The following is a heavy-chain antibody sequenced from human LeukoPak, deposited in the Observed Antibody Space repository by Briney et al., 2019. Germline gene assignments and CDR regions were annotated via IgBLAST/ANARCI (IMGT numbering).Heavy chain of an antibody. CDR3: AKGRDYGDY. Sequence: GGSLRLSCAVSGFTFSSYWMTWVRQVPGKGLQWVANINKDGREKYYMDSMKGRLNISRDNTENSVFLQLTSLRPEDTGIYFCAKGRDYGDYWGQGTLVAVSS. CDR2: INKDGREK. J-gene: IGHJ4*02. V-gene: IGHV3-7*01. CDR1: GFTFSSYW.